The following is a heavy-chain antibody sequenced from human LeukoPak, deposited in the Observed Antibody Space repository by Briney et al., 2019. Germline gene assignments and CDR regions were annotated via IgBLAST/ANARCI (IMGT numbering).Heavy chain of an antibody. D-gene: IGHD5-24*01. CDR3: ARDGDGYNFGSDY. CDR1: GFTVGNNY. Sequence: PGGSLRLTCAASGFTVGNNYMSWVRQAPGKGLEWVSILYTGGTTYYADSVKGRFTISRDNSKNTLYLEMNSLRAEDTAAYYCARDGDGYNFGSDYWGQGTLVTVSS. V-gene: IGHV3-66*01. CDR2: LYTGGTT. J-gene: IGHJ4*02.